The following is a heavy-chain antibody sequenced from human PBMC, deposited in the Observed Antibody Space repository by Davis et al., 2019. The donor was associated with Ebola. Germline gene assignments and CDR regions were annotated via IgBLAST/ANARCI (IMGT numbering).Heavy chain of an antibody. CDR3: ARRGHYYDSSGYHAGAFDI. CDR1: GGSTSSGGYY. Sequence: SETLSLTCTVSGGSTSSGGYYCSWIRQHPGKGLEWIGYIYYSGSTYYNPSLKSRVTISVDTSKNQFSLKLSSVTAADTAVYYCARRGHYYDSSGYHAGAFDIWGQGTMVTVSS. J-gene: IGHJ3*02. CDR2: IYYSGST. V-gene: IGHV4-31*03. D-gene: IGHD3-22*01.